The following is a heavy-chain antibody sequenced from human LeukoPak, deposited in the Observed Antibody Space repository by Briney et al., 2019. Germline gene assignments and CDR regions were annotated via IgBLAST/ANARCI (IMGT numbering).Heavy chain of an antibody. D-gene: IGHD3-9*01. J-gene: IGHJ4*02. CDR2: IGGSGGST. V-gene: IGHV3-23*01. Sequence: GGSLRLSCAASGFTFSSYAMSWVRQAPGKGLEWVSAIGGSGGSTYYADSVKGRFTISRDNSKNTLYLQMNSLRAEDTAVYYCAKGDYDILTGYYLDYWGQGTLVTVSS. CDR1: GFTFSSYA. CDR3: AKGDYDILTGYYLDY.